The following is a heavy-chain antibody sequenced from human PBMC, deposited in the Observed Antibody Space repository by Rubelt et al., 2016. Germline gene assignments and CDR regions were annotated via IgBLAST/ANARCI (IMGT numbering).Heavy chain of an antibody. J-gene: IGHJ4*02. CDR1: GFTFSSYG. CDR2: ISYDGSNK. Sequence: QVQLVESGGGVVQPGRSLRLSCAASGFTFSSYGMHWVRQAPGKGLEWVAVISYDGSNKYLSVAVKGRFTIARDNSKNTLYLQMNSLRAEDTAVYYCAKDRRDGYNFVDYWGQGTLVTVSS. V-gene: IGHV3-30*18. D-gene: IGHD5-24*01. CDR3: AKDRRDGYNFVDY.